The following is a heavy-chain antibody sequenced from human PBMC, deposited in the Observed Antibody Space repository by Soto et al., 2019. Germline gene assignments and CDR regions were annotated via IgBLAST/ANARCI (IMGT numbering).Heavy chain of an antibody. D-gene: IGHD1-7*01. J-gene: IGHJ4*01. V-gene: IGHV3-74*01. Sequence: EVQLVESGGGLVQPGGSVRLSCAASGFTFSSYWMHWVRQAPGKGLMWVSRIHNDGSTTRYADSVKGRFTISRDNAKNTLYLQMSSLRGEDTAVYYCARDTWNSYWGHGTLVTVSS. CDR1: GFTFSSYW. CDR3: ARDTWNSY. CDR2: IHNDGSTT.